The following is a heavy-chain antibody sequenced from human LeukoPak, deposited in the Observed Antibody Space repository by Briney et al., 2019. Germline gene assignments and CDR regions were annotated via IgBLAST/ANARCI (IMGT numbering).Heavy chain of an antibody. CDR2: VYHSGST. V-gene: IGHV4-38-2*02. CDR1: GYSISSAYY. D-gene: IGHD1/OR15-1a*01. CDR3: ARRTERAFDI. J-gene: IGHJ3*02. Sequence: SETLSLTCTVSGYSISSAYYWGWIRQPPGKGLEWIGSVYHSGSTYYKPSLQSRATISVDTSKNQFSLKLSSVTAADTAVYYCARRTERAFDIWGQGTMVTVSS.